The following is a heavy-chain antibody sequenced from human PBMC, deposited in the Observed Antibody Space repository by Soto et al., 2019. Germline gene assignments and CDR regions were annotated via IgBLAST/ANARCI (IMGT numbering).Heavy chain of an antibody. CDR3: AHCRRDGYNYRTAGYYYNMDV. J-gene: IGHJ6*02. Sequence: QITLKESGPTLMKPTQTLTLTCTFSGFSLSNTGVGVGWVRQPPGKALEWLALIFWDDDKRYSPSLKSRLTITKDTSKNKVVLTMTNMDPVDTATYYCAHCRRDGYNYRTAGYYYNMDVWGQGTTVTVSS. CDR2: IFWDDDK. D-gene: IGHD5-12*01. CDR1: GFSLSNTGVG. V-gene: IGHV2-5*02.